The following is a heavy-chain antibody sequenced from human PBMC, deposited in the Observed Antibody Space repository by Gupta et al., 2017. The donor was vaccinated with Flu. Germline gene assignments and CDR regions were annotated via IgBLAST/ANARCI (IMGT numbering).Heavy chain of an antibody. CDR2: IWYDGSNK. CDR1: GFTFSTSG. CDR3: ARDGRDSGSYYFVY. D-gene: IGHD1-26*01. V-gene: IGHV3-33*01. Sequence: QVQLVESGGGVVQTGRSLRLSCAASGFTFSTSGMHWVRQAPGKGLDWVAVIWYDGSNKYYADSVKGRFTISRDNSKNTLYLQMNSLRAEDTAVYYCARDGRDSGSYYFVYWGQGTLVTVSS. J-gene: IGHJ4*02.